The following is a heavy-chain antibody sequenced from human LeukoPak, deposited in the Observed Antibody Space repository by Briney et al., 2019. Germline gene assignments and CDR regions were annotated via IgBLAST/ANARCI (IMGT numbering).Heavy chain of an antibody. CDR3: ARVRQWQFDY. CDR2: ISGSGGST. CDR1: GFTFNNFA. Sequence: SGGSLRLSCAASGFTFNNFAMSWVRQAPGKGLEWVSAISGSGGSTYYADSVKGRFTISRDNSKNTLYLQMNSLRAEDTALYYCARVRQWQFDYWGQGTLVTVSS. D-gene: IGHD6-19*01. J-gene: IGHJ4*02. V-gene: IGHV3-23*01.